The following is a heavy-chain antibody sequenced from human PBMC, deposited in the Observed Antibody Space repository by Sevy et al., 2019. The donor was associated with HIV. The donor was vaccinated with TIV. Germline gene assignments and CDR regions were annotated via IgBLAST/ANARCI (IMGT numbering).Heavy chain of an antibody. CDR1: GFTFSSYA. CDR3: ARVGGSSNWFDP. V-gene: IGHV3-30-3*01. J-gene: IGHJ5*02. D-gene: IGHD1-26*01. CDR2: ISNDGSNK. Sequence: GGSLRLSCAGSGFTFSSYAMHWVRQAPGKGLEWVAVISNDGSNKCYADSVKGRLTISRDNSRNTLYLQMDSLRIEDTAVYYCARVGGSSNWFDPWGQGTLVTVSS.